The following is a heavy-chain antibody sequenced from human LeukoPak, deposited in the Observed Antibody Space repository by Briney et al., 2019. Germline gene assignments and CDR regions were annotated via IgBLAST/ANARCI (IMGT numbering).Heavy chain of an antibody. Sequence: GASVKVSCKASGYTFTSYGISWVRQAPGQGLEWMGWISAYNGNTNYAQKLQGRVTMTTDTSTSTAYMELRSLRSDDTAVYYCARVSRVGDYHSEFCPVIDYWGQGTLVTVSS. CDR2: ISAYNGNT. J-gene: IGHJ4*02. D-gene: IGHD4-17*01. CDR1: GYTFTSYG. V-gene: IGHV1-18*01. CDR3: ARVSRVGDYHSEFCPVIDY.